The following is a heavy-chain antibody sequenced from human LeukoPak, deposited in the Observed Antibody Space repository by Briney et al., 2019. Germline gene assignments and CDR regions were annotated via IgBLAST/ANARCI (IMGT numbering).Heavy chain of an antibody. Sequence: LPGGSLRLSCAASGFTFSSYGMHWVRQAPGKGLEWVAVIWYDGSNKYYADSVKGRFTISRDNSKNTLYLQMNSLRAEDTAVYYCARDRRFGELSLDFWGQGTLVTVSS. V-gene: IGHV3-33*01. D-gene: IGHD3-10*01. CDR2: IWYDGSNK. CDR1: GFTFSSYG. J-gene: IGHJ4*02. CDR3: ARDRRFGELSLDF.